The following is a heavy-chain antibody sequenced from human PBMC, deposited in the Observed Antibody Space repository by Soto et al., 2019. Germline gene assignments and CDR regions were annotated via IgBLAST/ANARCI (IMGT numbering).Heavy chain of an antibody. D-gene: IGHD5-12*01. CDR3: ARAIVVTIGGMDV. Sequence: TSETLSLTCTVSGGSISSADYYWSWVRQPPGKGLEWIGYIYYSGSTFVNPSLKSRVTISKDMSRNEFSLRLSSVTAADTAVYYCARAIVVTIGGMDVWGQGTTVTVSS. V-gene: IGHV4-30-4*01. CDR2: IYYSGST. CDR1: GGSISSADYY. J-gene: IGHJ6*02.